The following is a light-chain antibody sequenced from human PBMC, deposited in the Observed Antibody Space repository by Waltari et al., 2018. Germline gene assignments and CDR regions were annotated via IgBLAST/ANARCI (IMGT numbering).Light chain of an antibody. V-gene: IGKV1-39*01. Sequence: DIQVTQSPSSLSASVGDRVTITCRASESISTFLNWYQQKPGKAPNFLIYRASNLQSGVPSRFSDSGSGTDFTLTITNLQPEDFATYYCQHSYSIPFTFGPGTTVDIK. CDR2: RAS. J-gene: IGKJ3*01. CDR1: ESISTF. CDR3: QHSYSIPFT.